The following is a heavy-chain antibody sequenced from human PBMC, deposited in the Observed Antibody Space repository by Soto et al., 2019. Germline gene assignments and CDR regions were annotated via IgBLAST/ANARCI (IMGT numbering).Heavy chain of an antibody. CDR2: IDGSGATK. D-gene: IGHD3-10*01. J-gene: IGHJ4*02. V-gene: IGHV3-48*03. Sequence: EVQLLESGGGLVQPGGSLRLSCGVSGFTFNDFEMNWVRQAPGKGPEWLAYIDGSGATKKYADSVRGRFTISRDNPNNSLFRQMSSLSPADTAIYYCARGFGGFRYWGQGTKVSVSP. CDR3: ARGFGGFRY. CDR1: GFTFNDFE.